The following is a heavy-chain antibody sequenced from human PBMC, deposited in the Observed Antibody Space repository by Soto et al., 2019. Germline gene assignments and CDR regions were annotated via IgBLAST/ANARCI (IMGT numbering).Heavy chain of an antibody. CDR1: GGSVSSNSYY. D-gene: IGHD3-10*01. V-gene: IGHV4-39*07. Sequence: SSETLSLTCTVSGGSVSSNSYYWSWIRQPPGKGLEWIGEINHSGSTNYNPSLKSRVTISVDTSKNQFSLKLSSVTAADTAVYYCARTRLTMVRGAFGSFLYYYYGMDVWGQGTTVTVSS. CDR2: INHSGST. J-gene: IGHJ6*02. CDR3: ARTRLTMVRGAFGSFLYYYYGMDV.